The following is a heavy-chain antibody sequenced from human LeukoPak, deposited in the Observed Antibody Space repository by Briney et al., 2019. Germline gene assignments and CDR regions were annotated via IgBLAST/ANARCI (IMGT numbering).Heavy chain of an antibody. CDR1: GFTFSSYA. CDR3: AKHSSGWYFGRFAFDY. V-gene: IGHV3-23*01. CDR2: ISGSGGST. Sequence: QTGGSLRPSCAASGFTFSSYAMSWVRQAPGKGLEWVSAISGSGGSTYYADSVKGRFTISRDNSKNTLYLQMNSLRAEDTAVYYCAKHSSGWYFGRFAFDYWGQGTLVTVSS. D-gene: IGHD6-19*01. J-gene: IGHJ4*02.